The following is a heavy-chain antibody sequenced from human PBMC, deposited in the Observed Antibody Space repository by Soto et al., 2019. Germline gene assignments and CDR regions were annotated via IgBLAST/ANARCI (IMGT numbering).Heavy chain of an antibody. J-gene: IGHJ6*02. V-gene: IGHV3-23*01. CDR2: ISGSGVST. Sequence: MSWVRQAPGKGLEWVSAISGSGVSTYYADSVKGRFTISRDNSKNTLYLQMNSLRAEDTAVYYCAKGDIVVVPAAKPYYYYGMDVWGQGNTGTSP. CDR3: AKGDIVVVPAAKPYYYYGMDV. D-gene: IGHD2-2*01.